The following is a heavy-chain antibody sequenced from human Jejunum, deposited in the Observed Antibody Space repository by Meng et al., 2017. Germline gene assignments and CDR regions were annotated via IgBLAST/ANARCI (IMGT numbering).Heavy chain of an antibody. CDR3: ARSRVSYGSGSYAY. J-gene: IGHJ4*02. CDR2: ISHDGSNS. CDR1: GFSFSSYV. V-gene: IGHV3-30*04. Sequence: GGSLRLSCAVSGFSFSSYVMYWVRQAPGKGLEWVAFISHDGSNSDYADSVKGRFTISRDNSKNTLYLHMNSLSIDDTAVYYCARSRVSYGSGSYAYWGQGTLVTVSS. D-gene: IGHD3-10*01.